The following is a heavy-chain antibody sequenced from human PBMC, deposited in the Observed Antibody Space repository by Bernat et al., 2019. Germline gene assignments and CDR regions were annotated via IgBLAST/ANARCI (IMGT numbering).Heavy chain of an antibody. D-gene: IGHD6-19*01. CDR2: ISGSGGST. CDR3: ARSIAVAGIPKNYYFDY. V-gene: IGHV3-23*01. J-gene: IGHJ4*02. CDR1: GFTFSSYA. Sequence: EVQLLESGGGLVQPGGSLRLSCAASGFTFSSYAMSWVRQAPGKGLEWVSAISGSGGSTYYADSVKGRFTISRDNSKNTLYLQMNSLRAEDTAVYYCARSIAVAGIPKNYYFDYWGQGTLVTVSS.